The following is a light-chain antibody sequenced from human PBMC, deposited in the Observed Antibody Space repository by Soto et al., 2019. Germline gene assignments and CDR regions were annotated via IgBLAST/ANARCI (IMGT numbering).Light chain of an antibody. Sequence: DIVMTQSPASLAVSLGERATINCKSSQSLLFSSNKKNYLAWYRQRPGQPPKLLIYWASSRESGVPDRFTGSGSGTDFTLSISSLQAEDVAVYYCQQFYSSPLTFGGGTKVDIK. CDR1: QSLLFSSNKKNY. J-gene: IGKJ4*01. V-gene: IGKV4-1*01. CDR3: QQFYSSPLT. CDR2: WAS.